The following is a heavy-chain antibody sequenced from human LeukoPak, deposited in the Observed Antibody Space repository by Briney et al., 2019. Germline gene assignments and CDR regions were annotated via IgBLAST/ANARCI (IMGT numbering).Heavy chain of an antibody. CDR2: IYYSGST. D-gene: IGHD3-10*01. J-gene: IGHJ4*02. Sequence: SETLSLTCTVSGGSISSSSYYWGWIRQPPGKGLEWIGSIYYSGSTYYNPSLKSRVTISVDTSKNQFSLKLSSVTAADTAVYYCARVLRSIGPRPGRNRYYFDYWGQGTLVTVSS. V-gene: IGHV4-39*07. CDR3: ARVLRSIGPRPGRNRYYFDY. CDR1: GGSISSSSYY.